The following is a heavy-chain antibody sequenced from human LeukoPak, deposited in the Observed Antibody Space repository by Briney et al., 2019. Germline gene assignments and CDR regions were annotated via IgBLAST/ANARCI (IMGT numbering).Heavy chain of an antibody. CDR3: ARLRTIIAVAGTDDY. D-gene: IGHD6-19*01. V-gene: IGHV3-66*01. Sequence: GGSLRLSCAASGFTVSSNYMSWVRQAPGKGLEWVSVIYSGGSTYYADSVRGRFTISRDNSKNTLYLQMNSLRAEDTAVYYCARLRTIIAVAGTDDYWGQGTLVTVSS. J-gene: IGHJ4*02. CDR2: IYSGGST. CDR1: GFTVSSNY.